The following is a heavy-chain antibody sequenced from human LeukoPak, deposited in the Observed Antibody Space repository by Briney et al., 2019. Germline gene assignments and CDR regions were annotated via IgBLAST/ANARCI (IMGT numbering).Heavy chain of an antibody. CDR2: IKQDGSEK. CDR3: ARGHIVVVPAAISAFDI. Sequence: PGGSLRLSCAASGFTFSNAWMSWVRQAPGKGLEWVANIKQDGSEKYYVDSVKGRFTISRDNAKNSLYLQMNSLRAEDTAVYSCARGHIVVVPAAISAFDIWGQGTMVTVSS. CDR1: GFTFSNAW. J-gene: IGHJ3*02. D-gene: IGHD2-2*01. V-gene: IGHV3-7*04.